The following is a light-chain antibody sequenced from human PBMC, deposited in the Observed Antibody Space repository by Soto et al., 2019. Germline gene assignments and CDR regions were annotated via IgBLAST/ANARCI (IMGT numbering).Light chain of an antibody. Sequence: QSVLTQPPSVSGAPGQRVTISCTGSSSNIGAGYDVHWYQQLPGTAPKLLVHGNTDRPSGVPDRFSGSKSGTSSSLAITGLQAEVEADYYCQSYDSSLSGWLFGGGTKVTVL. V-gene: IGLV1-40*01. CDR3: QSYDSSLSGWL. CDR1: SSNIGAGYD. CDR2: GNT. J-gene: IGLJ2*01.